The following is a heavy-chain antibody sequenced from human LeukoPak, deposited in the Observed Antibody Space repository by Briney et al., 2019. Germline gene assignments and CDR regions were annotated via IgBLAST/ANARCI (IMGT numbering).Heavy chain of an antibody. D-gene: IGHD3-10*01. J-gene: IGHJ3*02. CDR1: GFTFSSYV. V-gene: IGHV3-13*01. CDR3: ARSGGDDDAFDI. CDR2: IGTAGDT. Sequence: GGSLRLSCAASGFTFSSYVMHWVRQATGKGLEWVSAIGTAGDTYYPGSVKGRFAISRENAKNSLYLQMNSLRAGDTAVYYCARSGGDDDAFDIWGQGTMVTVSS.